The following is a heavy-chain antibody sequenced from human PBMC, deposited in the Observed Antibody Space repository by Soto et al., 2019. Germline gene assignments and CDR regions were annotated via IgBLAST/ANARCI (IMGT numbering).Heavy chain of an antibody. J-gene: IGHJ4*02. Sequence: GASVKVSCKASGYTFTGYYMHWVRQAPGQGLEWMGWINPNSGGTNYAQKFQGRVTMTRDTSISTAYMELSSLRSEDTAVYYCARVPFCSGGSCYLDYWGQGTLVTVSS. D-gene: IGHD2-15*01. CDR1: GYTFTGYY. CDR3: ARVPFCSGGSCYLDY. V-gene: IGHV1-2*02. CDR2: INPNSGGT.